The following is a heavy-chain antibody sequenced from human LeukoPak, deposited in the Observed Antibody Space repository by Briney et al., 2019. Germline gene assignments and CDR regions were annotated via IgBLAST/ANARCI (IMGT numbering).Heavy chain of an antibody. V-gene: IGHV4-59*01. CDR1: GGSISSWY. J-gene: IGHJ4*02. D-gene: IGHD6-19*01. CDR3: ARETSLAGFASGLGFNY. Sequence: SETLSLTCTVSGGSISSWYWSWIRQPPGKGLEWIGYIYGSGNTNYNPSLKSRVTMSIDTSKNQFSLKLTSVTAADTATYYCARETSLAGFASGLGFNYWGQGILVTVSS. CDR2: IYGSGNT.